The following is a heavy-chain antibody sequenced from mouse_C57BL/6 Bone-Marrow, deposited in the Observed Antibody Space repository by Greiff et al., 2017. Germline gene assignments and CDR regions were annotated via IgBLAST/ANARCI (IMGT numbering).Heavy chain of an antibody. CDR2: IYPGDGDT. V-gene: IGHV1-80*01. J-gene: IGHJ3*01. Sequence: QVQLKQSGAELVKPGASVKISCKASGYAFSSYWMHWVQQRPGKSLEWIGQIYPGDGDTNYNGKFKGKATLTADKSSSTAYMQLSSLTSDDSAVYFCARGAYCGQGTLVTVSA. CDR1: GYAFSSYW. CDR3: ARGAY.